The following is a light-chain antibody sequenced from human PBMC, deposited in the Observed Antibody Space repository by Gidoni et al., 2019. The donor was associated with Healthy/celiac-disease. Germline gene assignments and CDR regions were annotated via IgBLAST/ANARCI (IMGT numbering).Light chain of an antibody. CDR1: QSVSSSH. J-gene: IGKJ3*01. Sequence: EIVLTQPPGTPSLSPGERATLSCRASQSVSSSHLAWYHPKPGQAPRLLIYGASSRATVIPDRFSGSWSGTDFTLTISRLEPEDFAVYYCQQYGSSPFTFGPGTKVDIK. V-gene: IGKV3-20*01. CDR2: GAS. CDR3: QQYGSSPFT.